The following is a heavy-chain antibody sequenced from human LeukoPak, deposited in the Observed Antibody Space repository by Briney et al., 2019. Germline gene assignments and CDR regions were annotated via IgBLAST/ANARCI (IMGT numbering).Heavy chain of an antibody. CDR2: ISHDGNT. J-gene: IGHJ4*02. D-gene: IGHD1-1*01. Sequence: SETLSLTCSVSGDSINKYFWSWLRQSPGKGLEWIGYISHDGNTNYHPSLKGRVTISLGKSNNQFSLRLNSVTAADTAVYYCARAGPENLNWRYYIDFWGQGILVTVSS. CDR1: GDSINKYF. CDR3: ARAGPENLNWRYYIDF. V-gene: IGHV4-59*01.